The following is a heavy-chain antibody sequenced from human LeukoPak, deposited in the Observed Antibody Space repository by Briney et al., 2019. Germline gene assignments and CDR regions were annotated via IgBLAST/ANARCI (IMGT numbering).Heavy chain of an antibody. V-gene: IGHV4-4*02. J-gene: IGHJ2*01. CDR2: IYHSGST. D-gene: IGHD4-17*01. Sequence: SETLSLTCAVSGGSISSSNWWSWVRQPPGKGLEWIGEIYHSGSTNYNPSLKSRVTISVDKSKNQFSLKLSSVTAADTAVYYCARGVHGDYRWYFDLWGRGTLVTVSS. CDR3: ARGVHGDYRWYFDL. CDR1: GGSISSSNW.